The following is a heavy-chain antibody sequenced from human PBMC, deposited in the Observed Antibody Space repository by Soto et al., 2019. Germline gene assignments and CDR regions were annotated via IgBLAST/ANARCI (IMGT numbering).Heavy chain of an antibody. J-gene: IGHJ6*02. CDR3: AKLRGSGSYGLPYYGMDV. CDR1: GFTFSSYA. CDR2: ISGSGGST. D-gene: IGHD3-10*01. Sequence: GGSLRLSCAAPGFTFSSYAMSWVRQAPGKGLEWVSAISGSGGSTYYADSVKGRFTISRDNSKNTLYLQMNSLRAEDTAVYYCAKLRGSGSYGLPYYGMDVWGQGTTVTVSS. V-gene: IGHV3-23*01.